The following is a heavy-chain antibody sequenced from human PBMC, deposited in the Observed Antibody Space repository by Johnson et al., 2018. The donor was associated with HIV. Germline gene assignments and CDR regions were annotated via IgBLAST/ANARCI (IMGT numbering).Heavy chain of an antibody. J-gene: IGHJ3*02. CDR2: ICSSGSTI. CDR1: GFTFSDYP. V-gene: IGHV3-11*04. D-gene: IGHD3-10*01. CDR3: AGGYGSGGGAAFDI. Sequence: QVHLVESGGGLVQPGGSLRLSCAASGFTFSDYPMRWIRQAPGKGLEWVSYICSSGSTIYYADSVKGRFTISRDNAKISLYLQMNSLRAEDTAVYDGAGGYGSGGGAAFDIWGQGTMVTVSS.